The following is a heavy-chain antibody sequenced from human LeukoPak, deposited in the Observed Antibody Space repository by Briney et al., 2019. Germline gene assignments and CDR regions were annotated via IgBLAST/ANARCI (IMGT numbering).Heavy chain of an antibody. V-gene: IGHV4-39*07. Sequence: KPSETLSLTCTVSGGSISSSSYYWGWIRQPPGKGLEWIGSIYYSGSTYYNPSLKSRVTISVDTSKNQFSLKLSSVTAADTAVYYCARLLNFWSGYYTKYYFDYWGQGTLVTVSS. CDR3: ARLLNFWSGYYTKYYFDY. D-gene: IGHD3-3*01. CDR2: IYYSGST. J-gene: IGHJ4*02. CDR1: GGSISSSSYY.